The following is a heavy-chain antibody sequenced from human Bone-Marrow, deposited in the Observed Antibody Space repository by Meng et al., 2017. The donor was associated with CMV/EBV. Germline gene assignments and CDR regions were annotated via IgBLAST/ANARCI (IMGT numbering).Heavy chain of an antibody. J-gene: IGHJ4*02. CDR3: ARDPCPSGVCYLDS. CDR2: INSDGSDT. Sequence: GESLKISCAASGFTFSNYWMHWVRQAPGKGLVWVSRINSDGSDTAYAGSVKGRFTISRDNAKNSLYLQMNSLVAEDTAVYYCARDPCPSGVCYLDSWGQGTLVTVSS. V-gene: IGHV3-74*01. D-gene: IGHD2-8*01. CDR1: GFTFSNYW.